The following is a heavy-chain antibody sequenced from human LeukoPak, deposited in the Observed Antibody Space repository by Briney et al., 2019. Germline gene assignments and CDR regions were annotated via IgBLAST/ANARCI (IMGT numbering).Heavy chain of an antibody. CDR2: MNPNSGNT. J-gene: IGHJ6*02. CDR3: ARKRVYYYGMDV. Sequence: ASVKVSCKASGYTFTSYDINWVRQATGQGLEWMGWMNPNSGNTGYAQKCQGRVTMTRNTSISTAYMELSSLRSDDTAVYYCARKRVYYYGMDVWGQGTTVTVSS. V-gene: IGHV1-8*01. CDR1: GYTFTSYD.